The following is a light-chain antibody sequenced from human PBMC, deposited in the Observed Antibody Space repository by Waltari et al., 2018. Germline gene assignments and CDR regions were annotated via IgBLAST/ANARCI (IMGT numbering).Light chain of an antibody. CDR1: NSNIGSHS. CDR2: NNN. Sequence: QSVLTQPPSPSGTPGPRVTISCSGSNSNIGSHSVNWYQQLPGTAPKVLIYNNNQRPSGVPDRFSGSKSGTSASLAIRGLQSEDEADYYCATWDNSLSGPVFGGGTQLTVL. J-gene: IGLJ7*01. CDR3: ATWDNSLSGPV. V-gene: IGLV1-44*01.